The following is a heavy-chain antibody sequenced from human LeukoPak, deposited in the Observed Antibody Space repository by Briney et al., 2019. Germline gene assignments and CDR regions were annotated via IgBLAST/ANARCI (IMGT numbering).Heavy chain of an antibody. CDR3: ARDVGGNYQYFDN. CDR1: GGSISTYY. D-gene: IGHD1-26*01. V-gene: IGHV4-59*01. J-gene: IGHJ4*02. CDR2: IYYGGSTST. Sequence: PSETLSLTCTVSGGSISTYYWSWLRQPPGKGLEWIGYIYYGGSTSTNYNPSLKSRVTISADTSNTQFSLKLSSVTAADTAVYYCARDVGGNYQYFDNWGQGTLVTVSS.